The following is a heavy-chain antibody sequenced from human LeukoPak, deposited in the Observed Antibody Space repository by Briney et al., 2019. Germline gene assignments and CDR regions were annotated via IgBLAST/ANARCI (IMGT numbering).Heavy chain of an antibody. CDR2: IYSGGST. D-gene: IGHD6-13*01. Sequence: PGGSLRLSCAASGFTVSSSYMSWVRQAPGKGLEWVSVIYSGGSTYYADSVKGRFTISRDNSKNTLYLQMNSLRAEDTAVYYCAPGTGYSSSWYADWGQGTLVTVSS. CDR3: APGTGYSSSWYAD. J-gene: IGHJ4*02. V-gene: IGHV3-66*02. CDR1: GFTVSSSY.